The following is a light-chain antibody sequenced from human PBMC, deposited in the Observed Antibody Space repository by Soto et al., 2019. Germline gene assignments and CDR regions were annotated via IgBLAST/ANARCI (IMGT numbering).Light chain of an antibody. CDR2: GAS. V-gene: IGKV3-20*01. Sequence: EIVLTQSPGTLSLSPGERATLSCRASQSVSSSYLAWYQQKPGQAPRLLIYGASSRATGIPDRFSGSGSGTDFTLTISILEPEDLAVYYCQQYGSSPLSTFGQGTKLEIK. CDR3: QQYGSSPLST. J-gene: IGKJ2*01. CDR1: QSVSSSY.